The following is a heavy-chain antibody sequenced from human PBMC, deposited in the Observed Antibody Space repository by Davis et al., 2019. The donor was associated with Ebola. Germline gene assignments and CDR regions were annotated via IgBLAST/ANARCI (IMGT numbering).Heavy chain of an antibody. V-gene: IGHV7-4-1*02. J-gene: IGHJ5*02. D-gene: IGHD6-13*01. CDR1: GYTFTSYA. Sequence: AASVKVSCKASGYTFTSYALIWVRQAPGQGLEWMGWINTNTGNPTYAQGFTGRFVFSLDTSVSTAYLQISSLKAEDTAVYYCARAPQQLVWRWFDPWAQGTLVTVSS. CDR3: ARAPQQLVWRWFDP. CDR2: INTNTGNP.